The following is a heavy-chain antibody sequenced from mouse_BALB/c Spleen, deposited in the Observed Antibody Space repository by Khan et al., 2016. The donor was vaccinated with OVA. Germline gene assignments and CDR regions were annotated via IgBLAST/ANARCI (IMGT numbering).Heavy chain of an antibody. D-gene: IGHD1-1*01. Sequence: QVQLQQSGAELVRPGVSVKISCKGSGYTFTDYAMHWVKQSHAQSLEWIGVISTYYDDANYNQKFKGKATMTVDKSSSTAYLELASLPSEDSAIYYCARNYYGTRKSMDYWGQGTSLTVSS. J-gene: IGHJ4*01. CDR1: GYTFTDYA. V-gene: IGHV1S137*01. CDR2: ISTYYDDA. CDR3: ARNYYGTRKSMDY.